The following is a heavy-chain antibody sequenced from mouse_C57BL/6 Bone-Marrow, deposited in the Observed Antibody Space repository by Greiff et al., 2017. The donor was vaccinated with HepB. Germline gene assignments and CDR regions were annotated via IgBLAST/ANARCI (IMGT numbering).Heavy chain of an antibody. V-gene: IGHV5-15*01. D-gene: IGHD2-3*01. CDR3: ARIMVTTNYYAMDY. J-gene: IGHJ4*01. Sequence: EVQLVESGGGLVQPGGSLKLSCAASGFTFSDYGMAWVRQAPRKGPEWVAFISNLAYSIYYADTVTGRFTISRENAKNTLYLEMSSLRSEDTAMYYCARIMVTTNYYAMDYWGQGTSVTVSS. CDR2: ISNLAYSI. CDR1: GFTFSDYG.